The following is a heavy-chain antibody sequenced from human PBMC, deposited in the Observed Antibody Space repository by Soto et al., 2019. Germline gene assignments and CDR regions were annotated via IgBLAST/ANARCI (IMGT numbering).Heavy chain of an antibody. V-gene: IGHV1-8*02. J-gene: IGHJ6*03. CDR3: ATRDYDILTGYFKTKDYYYYYYMDV. Sequence: ASVKVSCKASGYTFTSYGISWVRQAPGQGLEWMGWISPNNGNTGYAQKLQGRVTMTRNTSISTAYMELSSLRSEDTAVYYCATRDYDILTGYFKTKDYYYYYYMDVWGKGTTVTVSS. CDR2: ISPNNGNT. D-gene: IGHD3-9*01. CDR1: GYTFTSYG.